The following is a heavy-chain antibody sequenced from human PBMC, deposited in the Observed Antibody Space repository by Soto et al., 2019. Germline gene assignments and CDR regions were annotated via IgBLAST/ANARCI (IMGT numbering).Heavy chain of an antibody. CDR1: DDSMNSDKYY. D-gene: IGHD6-13*01. CDR3: AKGGSSSWFNWFDP. J-gene: IGHJ5*02. Sequence: PSXTLSLTCPVSDDSMNSDKYYWCWIRQPPGKGLEWIGSIYYSGSTNYNPSLKSRVTISGDTSKNQFSLNLNSVTAADTAVYYCAKGGSSSWFNWFDPWGQGTLVTVSS. CDR2: IYYSGST. V-gene: IGHV4-61*01.